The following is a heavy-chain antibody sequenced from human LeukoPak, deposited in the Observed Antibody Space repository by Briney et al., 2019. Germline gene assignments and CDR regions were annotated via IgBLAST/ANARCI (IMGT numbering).Heavy chain of an antibody. D-gene: IGHD6-13*01. Sequence: GGSLRLSCAASGFTVSSNYVSWVRQAPGTGLEWVSVIYSGGSTYYADSVKGRFTISRDNSKNTLYLQMNSLRAEDTPVYYCAREISSSWSDAFDIWGQGTMVTVSS. V-gene: IGHV3-53*01. CDR2: IYSGGST. J-gene: IGHJ3*02. CDR3: AREISSSWSDAFDI. CDR1: GFTVSSNY.